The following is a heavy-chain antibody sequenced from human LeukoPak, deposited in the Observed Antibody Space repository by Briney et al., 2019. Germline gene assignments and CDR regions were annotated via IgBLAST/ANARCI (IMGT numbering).Heavy chain of an antibody. V-gene: IGHV1-18*01. J-gene: IGHJ4*02. CDR2: ISAYNGNT. D-gene: IGHD3-22*01. CDR3: ALDSSGYHYFDY. Sequence: ASVKVPCKASGYTFTSYGISWVRQAPGQGLEWMGWISAYNGNTNYAQKLQGRVTMTTDTSTSTAYMELRSLRPDDTAVYYCALDSSGYHYFDYWGQGTLVTVSS. CDR1: GYTFTSYG.